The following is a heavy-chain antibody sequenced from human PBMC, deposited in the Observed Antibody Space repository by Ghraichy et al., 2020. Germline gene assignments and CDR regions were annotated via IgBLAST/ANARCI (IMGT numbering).Heavy chain of an antibody. V-gene: IGHV4-31*03. CDR3: ARGYCSGGSCYEGKNWFDP. CDR1: GGSISSGGYY. Sequence: SQTLSLTCTVSGGSISSGGYYWSWIRQHPGKGLEWIGYIYYSGSTYYNPSLKSRVTISVDTSKNQFSLKLSSVTAADTAVYYWARGYCSGGSCYEGKNWFDPWGQGTLVTVSS. J-gene: IGHJ5*02. CDR2: IYYSGST. D-gene: IGHD2-15*01.